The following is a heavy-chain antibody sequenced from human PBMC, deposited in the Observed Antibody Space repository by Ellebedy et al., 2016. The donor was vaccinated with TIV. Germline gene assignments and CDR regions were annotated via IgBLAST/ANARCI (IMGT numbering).Heavy chain of an antibody. CDR3: ARDLVGSSIQGRVAGY. CDR2: IYPSGGST. V-gene: IGHV1-46*01. Sequence: AASVKVSCKASGYTFTSYNVNWVRQAPGQGLDWMGIIYPSGGSTKYAQKFQGRVAMTRDTSTSTVYMELSSLRSEDTAVYFCARDLVGSSIQGRVAGYWGQGTLVTVSS. CDR1: GYTFTSYN. D-gene: IGHD6-6*01. J-gene: IGHJ4*02.